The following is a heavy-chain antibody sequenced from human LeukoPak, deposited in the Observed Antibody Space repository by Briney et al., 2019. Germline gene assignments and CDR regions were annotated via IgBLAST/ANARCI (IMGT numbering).Heavy chain of an antibody. J-gene: IGHJ4*02. CDR3: AMYNWGGLYFDI. CDR1: GDSVSRNRAA. V-gene: IGHV6-1*01. CDR2: TYYRSKWSY. D-gene: IGHD1-1*01. Sequence: SQTLSLTCAISGDSVSRNRAAWNWIRQSPSRGLEWLGRTYYRSKWSYDYAVSMTSRMSINPDTSKNQFSLHLNSVSPEDTAVYYCAMYNWGGLYFDIWGQGTLVTVSS.